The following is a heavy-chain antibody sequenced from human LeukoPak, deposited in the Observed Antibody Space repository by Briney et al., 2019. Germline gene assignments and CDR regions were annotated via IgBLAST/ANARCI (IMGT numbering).Heavy chain of an antibody. CDR3: ARSGPYYYDSSCNFDY. CDR1: GGSISSSDYY. CDR2: MYYSGST. J-gene: IGHJ4*02. V-gene: IGHV4-39*01. Sequence: SETLSLTCTISGGSISSSDYYWGWIRQPPGKGLEWIGSMYYSGSTNYNPSLKSRVTISVDTSKNQFSLKLSSVTAADTAVYYCARSGPYYYDSSCNFDYWGQGTLVTVSS. D-gene: IGHD3-22*01.